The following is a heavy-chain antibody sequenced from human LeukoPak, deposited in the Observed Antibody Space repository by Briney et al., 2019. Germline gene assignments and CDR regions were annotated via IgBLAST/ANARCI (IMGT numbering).Heavy chain of an antibody. J-gene: IGHJ3*01. CDR3: ARDMSTRVTPISYALDV. CDR1: GFTFSSYW. Sequence: GGSLRLSCAASGFTFSSYWMSWVRQAPGKGLEWVANIKQDGSEKYYVDSVKGRFTISRDNAKNSLYLQMNSLRAEDTAVYYCARDMSTRVTPISYALDVWGQGTMVTVSS. CDR2: IKQDGSEK. D-gene: IGHD4-23*01. V-gene: IGHV3-7*01.